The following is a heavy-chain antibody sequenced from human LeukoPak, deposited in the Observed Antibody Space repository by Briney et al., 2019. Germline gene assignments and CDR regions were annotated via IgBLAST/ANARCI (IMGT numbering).Heavy chain of an antibody. J-gene: IGHJ5*02. V-gene: IGHV4-61*05. D-gene: IGHD7-27*01. CDR2: IYYRGST. Sequence: SETLSLTCTVSGGSISRSSYYWGWIRQPPGKGLEWIGDIYYRGSTTYNPSLKSRLSISLDTSRNQFSLNLSSVTAADTAVYYCAKLEVGRFDPWGQGILVTVSS. CDR3: AKLEVGRFDP. CDR1: GGSISRSSYY.